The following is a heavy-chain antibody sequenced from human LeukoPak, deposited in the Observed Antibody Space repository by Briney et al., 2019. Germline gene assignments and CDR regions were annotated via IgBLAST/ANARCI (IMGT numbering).Heavy chain of an antibody. CDR1: GFTLTTYA. D-gene: IGHD1-26*01. Sequence: GGSLRLSCAASGFTLTTYAMYWVRQAPGKGLVWVSRLTADGSSTNADSVMGRFTVSRDIAKNTLHLEMNSLRAEDTAVYYCARAQLGTPTDCWGQGTLVTVSS. CDR2: LTADGSST. CDR3: ARAQLGTPTDC. V-gene: IGHV3-74*01. J-gene: IGHJ4*02.